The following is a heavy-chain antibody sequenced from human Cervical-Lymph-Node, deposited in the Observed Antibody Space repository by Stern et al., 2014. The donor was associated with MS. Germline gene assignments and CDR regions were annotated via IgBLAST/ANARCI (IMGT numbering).Heavy chain of an antibody. CDR2: IIPIFGIA. CDR3: AREIHPVADTPGGFDI. V-gene: IGHV1-69*17. Sequence: VQLVESGAEVKKPGSSVKVSCKASGGTFSSYAISWVRQAPGQGPEWMGGIIPIFGIANYAQKFQGRVTITADKSTSTAYMELSSLRSEDTAVYYCAREIHPVADTPGGFDIWGQGTMVPVSS. CDR1: GGTFSSYA. J-gene: IGHJ3*02. D-gene: IGHD2-15*01.